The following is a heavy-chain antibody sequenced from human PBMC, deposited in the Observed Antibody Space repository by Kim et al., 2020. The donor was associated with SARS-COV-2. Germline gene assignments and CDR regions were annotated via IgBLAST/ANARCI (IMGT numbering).Heavy chain of an antibody. CDR1: GKTFNSYD. Sequence: GGSLRLSYAAAGKTFNSYDMNWVRQAPGKGLEGFSYTTPTSDWIYYADSVKGGFTISRDNAKNSVYLQMNSLRDEDTAVYFGARLQGRQLRVSSFDYWGQRALVIFPS. CDR3: ARLQGRQLRVSSFDY. V-gene: IGHV3-21*01. D-gene: IGHD1-1*01. J-gene: IGHJ4*02. CDR2: TTPTSDWI.